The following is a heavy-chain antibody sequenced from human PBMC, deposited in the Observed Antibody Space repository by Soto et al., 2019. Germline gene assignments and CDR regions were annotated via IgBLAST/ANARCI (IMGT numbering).Heavy chain of an antibody. D-gene: IGHD2-2*01. CDR1: GFTFGDYA. Sequence: GGSLRLSCTASGFTFGDYAMSWFRQAPGKGLEWVGFIRSKAYGGTTEYAASVKGRFTISRDDSKSIAYLQMNSLKTEDTAVYYCTRDGPLVYCSSTSCPDAFDIWGQATMVTVSS. CDR3: TRDGPLVYCSSTSCPDAFDI. V-gene: IGHV3-49*03. J-gene: IGHJ3*02. CDR2: IRSKAYGGTT.